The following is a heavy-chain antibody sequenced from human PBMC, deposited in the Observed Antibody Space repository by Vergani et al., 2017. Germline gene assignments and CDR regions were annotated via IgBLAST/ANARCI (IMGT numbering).Heavy chain of an antibody. Sequence: QVQLQESGPGLVKPSETLSLTCAVSGYSISSGGYYWSWIRQHPGKGLEWIGYIYYSGSTYYNPSLKSLVTISVDTSKNQFSLKLSSVTAADTAVYYCARLRVRGVKAYYFDYWGQGTLVTVSS. J-gene: IGHJ4*02. V-gene: IGHV4-31*01. CDR3: ARLRVRGVKAYYFDY. CDR1: GYSISSGGYY. CDR2: IYYSGST. D-gene: IGHD3-10*01.